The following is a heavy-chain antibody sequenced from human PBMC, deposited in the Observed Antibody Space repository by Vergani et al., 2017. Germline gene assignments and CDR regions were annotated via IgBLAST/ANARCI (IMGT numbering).Heavy chain of an antibody. D-gene: IGHD3-10*01. CDR3: AREGRHGWFDP. Sequence: QVQLVQSGAEVKKPGSSVKVSCKASGGMFGSYAISWVRQAPGQGLEWMGGIIPIFGTRNYAQKFQGRVTITADEATSTAYMELNSLRSDDTAVYYCAREGRHGWFDPWGQGTLVTVSS. CDR2: IIPIFGTR. V-gene: IGHV1-69*01. J-gene: IGHJ5*02. CDR1: GGMFGSYA.